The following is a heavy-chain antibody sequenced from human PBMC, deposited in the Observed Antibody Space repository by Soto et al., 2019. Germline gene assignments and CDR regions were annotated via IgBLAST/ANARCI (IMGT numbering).Heavy chain of an antibody. J-gene: IGHJ4*02. CDR3: ARLWGWFGDY. Sequence: QVQLQESGPGLVKPSETLSLTCTVSGGSISSYYWSWIRQPPGKGLEWIGYTYYRGSTNYNPSLKSQDTISVDTSKNQFSLKLSSGTAADTAVYYCARLWGWFGDYWGQGTLVTVSS. V-gene: IGHV4-59*08. D-gene: IGHD3-10*01. CDR2: TYYRGST. CDR1: GGSISSYY.